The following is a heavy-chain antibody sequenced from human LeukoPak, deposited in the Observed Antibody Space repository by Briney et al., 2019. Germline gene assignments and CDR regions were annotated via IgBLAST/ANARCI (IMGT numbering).Heavy chain of an antibody. CDR3: AKRFGSGTFYYFDY. V-gene: IGHV2-5*02. CDR1: GFSLSTSGVA. D-gene: IGHD3-10*01. Sequence: SGPMLVKPTQTLTLTCTLSGFSLSTSGVAVAWIRQPPGKALEYLGLIYWDDDKRYNPSLKARLTITKGTSDNQVLLRMTSMDPLDTATYYCAKRFGSGTFYYFDYWGQGTLVTVSS. J-gene: IGHJ4*02. CDR2: IYWDDDK.